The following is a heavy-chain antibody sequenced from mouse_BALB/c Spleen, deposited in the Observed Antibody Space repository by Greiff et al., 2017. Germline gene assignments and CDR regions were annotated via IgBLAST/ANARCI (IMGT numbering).Heavy chain of an antibody. CDR3: VRDVGY. CDR1: GFSLTSYD. V-gene: IGHV2-9-2*01. Sequence: VNVVESGPGLVAPSQSLSITCTVSGFSLTSYDISWIRQPPGKGLEWLGVIWTGGGTNYNSAFMSRLSISKDNSKSQVFLKMNSLQTDDTAIYYCVRDVGYWGQGTSVTVSS. CDR2: IWTGGGT. J-gene: IGHJ4*01.